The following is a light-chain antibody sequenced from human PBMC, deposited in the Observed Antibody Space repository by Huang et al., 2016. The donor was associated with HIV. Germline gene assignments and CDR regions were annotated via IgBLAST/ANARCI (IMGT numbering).Light chain of an antibody. Sequence: DIQMTQYPSSLSASVGDRVNITCRASQGISNSLAWYQQKPGKAPKLLLYAASRLKSGVPSRFSGSGSGTDYTLTISSLQPEDFATYYCQQYYSTPPITFGQGTRLEIK. V-gene: IGKV1-NL1*01. CDR3: QQYYSTPPIT. CDR2: AAS. CDR1: QGISNS. J-gene: IGKJ5*01.